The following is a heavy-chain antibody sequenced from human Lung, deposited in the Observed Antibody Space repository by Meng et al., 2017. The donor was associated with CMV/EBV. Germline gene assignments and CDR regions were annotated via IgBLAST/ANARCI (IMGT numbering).Heavy chain of an antibody. V-gene: IGHV4-59*01. Sequence: SETLSLTCTVSGHPITTYYWSWIRQPPGKGLEWIGYIYYSGSTNYNPSLRSRVSISVDTSKNQFSLELSSVTAADTAIYYCARDRAAIGYYYYVMDVWGHGXTVTVSS. CDR1: GHPITTYY. CDR2: IYYSGST. J-gene: IGHJ6*02. D-gene: IGHD2-2*01. CDR3: ARDRAAIGYYYYVMDV.